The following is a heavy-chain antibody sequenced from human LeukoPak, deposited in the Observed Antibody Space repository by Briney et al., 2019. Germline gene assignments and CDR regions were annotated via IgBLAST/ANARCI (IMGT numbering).Heavy chain of an antibody. Sequence: GGSLRLSCAASGFIFSRYGMSWVRQAPGKGLEWVSAISDSGGSTYYADSVKGRITISRDNSMNTLSLQMNSLRAEDTAVYYWGKAVAGFWYFAYGGQEPLVTVSS. CDR2: ISDSGGST. CDR3: GKAVAGFWYFAY. J-gene: IGHJ4*02. V-gene: IGHV3-23*01. CDR1: GFIFSRYG. D-gene: IGHD6-19*01.